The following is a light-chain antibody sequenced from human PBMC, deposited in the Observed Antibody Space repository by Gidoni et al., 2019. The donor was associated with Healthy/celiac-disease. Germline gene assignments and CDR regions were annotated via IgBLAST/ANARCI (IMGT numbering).Light chain of an antibody. CDR1: KLGDKY. Sequence: SYELTQPPSGSVSPGQTASITCSGDKLGDKYACWYQQKPGQSPVLVIYQDSKRPSGIPERFSGSNSGNTATLTISGTQAMDEADYYCQAWDSSTASFGGGTKLTVL. V-gene: IGLV3-1*01. CDR3: QAWDSSTAS. CDR2: QDS. J-gene: IGLJ2*01.